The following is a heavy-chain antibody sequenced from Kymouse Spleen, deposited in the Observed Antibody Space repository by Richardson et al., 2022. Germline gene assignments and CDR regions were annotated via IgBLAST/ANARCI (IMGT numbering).Heavy chain of an antibody. V-gene: IGHV4-39*01. CDR1: GGSISSSSYY. D-gene: IGHD3-10*01. J-gene: IGHJ6*02. CDR3: AREGDYYGSGSYGYYYYGMDV. CDR2: IYYSGST. Sequence: QLQLQESGPGLVKPSETLSLTCTVSGGSISSSSYYWGWIRQPPGKGLEWIGSIYYSGSTYYNPSLKSRVTISVDTSKNQFSLKLSSVTAADTAVYYCAREGDYYGSGSYGYYYYGMDVWGQGTTVTVSS.